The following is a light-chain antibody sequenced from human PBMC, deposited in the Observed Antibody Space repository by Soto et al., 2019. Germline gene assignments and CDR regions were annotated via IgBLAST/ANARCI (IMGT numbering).Light chain of an antibody. Sequence: QSARTQPPSASGTAVQRVTISCSGSSSNIGSNTVNWYQQLPGTAPKLLIYSNNQRPSGVPDRFSGSKSGTSASLAISGLQSEDEADYYCAAWDDSLNGHYVFGTGDQGHRP. J-gene: IGLJ1*01. V-gene: IGLV1-44*01. CDR3: AAWDDSLNGHYV. CDR2: SNN. CDR1: SSNIGSNT.